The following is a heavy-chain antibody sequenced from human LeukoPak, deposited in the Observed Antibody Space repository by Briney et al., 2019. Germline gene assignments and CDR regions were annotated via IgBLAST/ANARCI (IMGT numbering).Heavy chain of an antibody. CDR2: ISYDGSNK. CDR3: ARAGYSEYQLLWGSAFDI. D-gene: IGHD2-2*01. J-gene: IGHJ3*02. CDR1: GFTSSIYA. V-gene: IGHV3-30-3*01. Sequence: GGSLRLSCAASGFTSSIYAMHWVRQAPGKGLEGVAIISYDGSNKYYADSVKGRFTISRDNSKNTLYLQMNSLRAEDTAVYYCARAGYSEYQLLWGSAFDIWGQGTMVTVSS.